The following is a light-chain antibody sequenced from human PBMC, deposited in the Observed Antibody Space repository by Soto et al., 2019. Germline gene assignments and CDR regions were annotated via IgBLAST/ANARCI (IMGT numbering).Light chain of an antibody. Sequence: DIQMTQSQSSLSASVGDRVTITCRASQSISSYLNWYQQKPGKAPKLLIYAATSLQSGVPSRFSGSGSGTDFTITISILQPEDFAADYSQQMYRSYSFGKGTKLEIK. CDR2: AAT. J-gene: IGKJ2*01. V-gene: IGKV1-39*01. CDR3: QQMYRSYS. CDR1: QSISSY.